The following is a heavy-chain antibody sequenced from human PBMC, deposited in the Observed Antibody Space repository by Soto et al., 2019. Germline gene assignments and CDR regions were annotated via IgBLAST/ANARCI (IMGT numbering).Heavy chain of an antibody. CDR2: ISDDGSNK. D-gene: IGHD3-22*01. V-gene: IGHV3-30*18. CDR3: AKDRYYDSSGYTFAY. J-gene: IGHJ4*02. CDR1: GFTFSRYG. Sequence: SLRLSCAASGFTFSRYGMHWVRQAPGKGLEWVAVISDDGSNKDYADSVKGRFTISRDNSKNTLYLQMNSLGAEDSAVYYCAKDRYYDSSGYTFAYWGQGTLVTVSS.